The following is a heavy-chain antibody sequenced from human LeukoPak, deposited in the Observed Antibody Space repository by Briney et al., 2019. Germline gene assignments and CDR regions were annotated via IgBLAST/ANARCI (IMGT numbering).Heavy chain of an antibody. CDR3: AKQGDYYGSGSRTYYYYYMDV. J-gene: IGHJ6*03. CDR2: ISSSGGST. D-gene: IGHD3-10*01. Sequence: PGGSLRLSCAASRFTFSSYDMIWVPQAPGKGLEWVSTISSSGGSTYYADSVKGRFTISRDNSKNTLYLQMNSLRAEDTAVYYCAKQGDYYGSGSRTYYYYYMDVWGKGTTVTVSS. V-gene: IGHV3-23*01. CDR1: RFTFSSYD.